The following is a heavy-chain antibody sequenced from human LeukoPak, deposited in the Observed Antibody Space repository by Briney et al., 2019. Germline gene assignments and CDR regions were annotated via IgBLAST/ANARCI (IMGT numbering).Heavy chain of an antibody. D-gene: IGHD3-10*01. J-gene: IGHJ4*02. Sequence: PSETLSLTCAVYGGSFSGYYWSWIRQPPGKGLEWIGEINHSGSTNYNPSLKSRVTISVDTSKNQFSLKLSSVTAADTAVYYCARRIPAVFMVRGGFVDYWGQGTLVTVSS. CDR3: ARRIPAVFMVRGGFVDY. CDR2: INHSGST. V-gene: IGHV4-34*01. CDR1: GGSFSGYY.